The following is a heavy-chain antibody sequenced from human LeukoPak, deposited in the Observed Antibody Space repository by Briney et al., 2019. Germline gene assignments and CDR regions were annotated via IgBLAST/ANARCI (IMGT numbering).Heavy chain of an antibody. CDR1: GGSISSSYW. D-gene: IGHD2-2*02. Sequence: SGTLSLTCAVSGGSISSSYWWTWVRQPPGKGLEWIGEIYHSGSTNYNPSLKSRVTISVDTSKNQFSLKLSSVTAADTAVYYCARWVVPAAIPGANWFDPWGQGTLVTVSS. V-gene: IGHV4-4*02. J-gene: IGHJ5*02. CDR3: ARWVVPAAIPGANWFDP. CDR2: IYHSGST.